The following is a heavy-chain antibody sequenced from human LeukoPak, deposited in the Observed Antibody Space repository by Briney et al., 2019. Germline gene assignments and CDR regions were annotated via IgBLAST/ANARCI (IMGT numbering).Heavy chain of an antibody. J-gene: IGHJ4*02. CDR3: AKNAGFMPLEYFDY. CDR1: GFTFSSYE. D-gene: IGHD3-16*01. V-gene: IGHV3-48*03. Sequence: GGSLRLSCAASGFTFSSYEMNWVRQAPGKGLEWVSYISSSGSTIYYADSVKGRFTISRDNSKNTLYLQMNSLRAEDTAVYYCAKNAGFMPLEYFDYWGQGTLVTVSS. CDR2: ISSSGSTI.